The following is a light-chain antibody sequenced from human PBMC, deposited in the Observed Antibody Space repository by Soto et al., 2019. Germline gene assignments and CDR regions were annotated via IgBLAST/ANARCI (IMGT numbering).Light chain of an antibody. CDR1: SSGVGAYNY. Sequence: QSVLTQPASVSGSPGQSITISCTGTSSGVGAYNYVSWYQHHPGKVPKLLIYEVTNRPSGVSDRFSGSKSGNTASLTISGLQAEDEADYYCSSTRDSSTLFVFGTGTKSPS. J-gene: IGLJ1*01. V-gene: IGLV2-14*01. CDR2: EVT. CDR3: SSTRDSSTLFV.